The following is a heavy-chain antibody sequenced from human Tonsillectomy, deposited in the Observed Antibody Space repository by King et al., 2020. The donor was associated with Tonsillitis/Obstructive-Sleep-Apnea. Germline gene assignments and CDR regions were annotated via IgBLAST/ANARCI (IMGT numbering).Heavy chain of an antibody. D-gene: IGHD3-22*01. J-gene: IGHJ6*02. CDR1: GGSISSYY. CDR3: ARRGYYDSSGYYPDYYYGMDV. CDR2: IYYSGST. V-gene: IGHV4-59*08. Sequence: QVQLQESGPGLVKPSETLSLTCTVSGGSISSYYWSWIRQPPGKGLEWIGYIYYSGSTNYNPSLKSRVTISVDTSKNQFSLKLSSVTAADTAVYYCARRGYYDSSGYYPDYYYGMDVWGQGTTVTVSS.